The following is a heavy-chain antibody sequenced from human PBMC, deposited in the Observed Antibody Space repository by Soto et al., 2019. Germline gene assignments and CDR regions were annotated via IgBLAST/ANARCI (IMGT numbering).Heavy chain of an antibody. D-gene: IGHD4-17*01. J-gene: IGHJ4*02. CDR3: ARGTTVTMPYFDY. V-gene: IGHV1-2*02. CDR1: GYTFTGYY. CDR2: TNPNSGGT. Sequence: ASVKVSCKASGYTFTGYYMHWVRQAPGQGLEWMGWTNPNSGGTNYAQKFQGRVTMTRDTSISTAYMELSRLRSDDTAVYYCARGTTVTMPYFDYWGQGTLVTVSS.